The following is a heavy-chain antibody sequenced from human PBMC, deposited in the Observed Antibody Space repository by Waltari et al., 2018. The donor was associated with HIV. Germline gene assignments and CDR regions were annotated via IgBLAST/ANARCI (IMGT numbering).Heavy chain of an antibody. V-gene: IGHV3-7*01. D-gene: IGHD5-12*01. J-gene: IGHJ4*02. CDR3: VRDGPFVDVEY. CDR2: IKEDGGLE. Sequence: EVQLVESGGGLVQPGGSLRLSCAAYGFTFSGYWMSWVRQAPGKGLEWVANIKEDGGLEYYVDSVKGRFTISRDNPKNLLFLQMNSLRVEDTAVYYCVRDGPFVDVEYWGQGTLVTVSS. CDR1: GFTFSGYW.